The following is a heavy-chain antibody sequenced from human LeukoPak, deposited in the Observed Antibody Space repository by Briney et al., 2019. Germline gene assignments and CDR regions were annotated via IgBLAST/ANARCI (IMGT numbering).Heavy chain of an antibody. CDR1: GYTFTSYD. D-gene: IGHD2-2*02. Sequence: ASVKVSCKASGYTFTSYDINWVRQATGQGLEWMGWMNRNSGNTGYAQKFQGRVTITRNTSISTAYMELSSLRSEDTAVYYCASFRYCSSTSCYTGGRKRNDYWGQGTLVTVSS. J-gene: IGHJ4*02. CDR2: MNRNSGNT. V-gene: IGHV1-8*03. CDR3: ASFRYCSSTSCYTGGRKRNDY.